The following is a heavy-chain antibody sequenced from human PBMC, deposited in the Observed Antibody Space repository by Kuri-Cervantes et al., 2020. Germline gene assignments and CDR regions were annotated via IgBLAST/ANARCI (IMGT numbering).Heavy chain of an antibody. CDR2: ISSSSTI. CDR3: ARDGCSSTSCYMYFQH. D-gene: IGHD2-2*02. Sequence: GGSLRLSCAASGFTFSSYSMNWVRQAPGKGLEWVSYISSSSTIYYADSVKGRFTISRDNAKNSLYLQMNSLRAEDTAVYYCARDGCSSTSCYMYFQHWGQGTLVTVSS. CDR1: GFTFSSYS. J-gene: IGHJ1*01. V-gene: IGHV3-48*01.